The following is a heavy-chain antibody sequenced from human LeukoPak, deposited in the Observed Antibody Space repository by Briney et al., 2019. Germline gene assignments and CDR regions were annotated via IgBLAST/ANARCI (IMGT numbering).Heavy chain of an antibody. V-gene: IGHV4-34*01. J-gene: IGHJ6*03. CDR1: GGSFSGYY. CDR2: INHSGST. Sequence: SETLSLTCAVYGGSFSGYYWSWIRQPPGKGLEWIGEINHSGSTNYNPSLKSRVTISVDTSKNQFSLKLSSVTAADTAVYYCARRNYDFWSGYYRYYYMDVWGKGTTVTVSS. CDR3: ARRNYDFWSGYYRYYYMDV. D-gene: IGHD3-3*01.